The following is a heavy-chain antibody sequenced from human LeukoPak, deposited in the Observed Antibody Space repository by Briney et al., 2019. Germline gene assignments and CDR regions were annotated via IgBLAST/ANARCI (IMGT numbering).Heavy chain of an antibody. Sequence: PGGSLRVSCAAPGFSFSSYAMSWVRQAPGKGLEWVSAISGSGGSTYYADSVKGRFTISRDNSKNTLYLQMNSLRAEDTAVYYCAKVLITMVRGAMLGYYFDYWGQGTLVTVSS. CDR1: GFSFSSYA. CDR3: AKVLITMVRGAMLGYYFDY. V-gene: IGHV3-23*01. D-gene: IGHD3-10*01. CDR2: ISGSGGST. J-gene: IGHJ4*02.